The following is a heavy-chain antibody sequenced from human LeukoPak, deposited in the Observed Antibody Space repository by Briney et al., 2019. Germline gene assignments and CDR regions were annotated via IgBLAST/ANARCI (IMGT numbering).Heavy chain of an antibody. J-gene: IGHJ4*02. CDR2: IYYSGST. CDR1: GGSISSYY. CDR3: ARETTVTNAFDY. D-gene: IGHD4-17*01. Sequence: SETLSLTCTVSGGSISSYYWSWIRQPPGKGLEWIGYIYYSGSTNYSPSLKSRVTISVDTSKNQFSLKLSSVTAADTAVYYCARETTVTNAFDYWGQGTLVTVSS. V-gene: IGHV4-59*12.